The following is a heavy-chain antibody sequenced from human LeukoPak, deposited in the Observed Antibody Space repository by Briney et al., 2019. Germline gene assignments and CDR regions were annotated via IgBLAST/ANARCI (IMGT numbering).Heavy chain of an antibody. D-gene: IGHD3-10*01. CDR2: ISAYNGNT. J-gene: IGHJ4*02. CDR3: AKDLIRDGSYYGSGSTDY. CDR1: GYSFTSYG. Sequence: ASVKVSCTASGYSFTSYGISWVRQAPGQGLEWMGWISAYNGNTNYAQKLQGRVTMTTDTSTSTAYMELRSLRSDDTAVYYCAKDLIRDGSYYGSGSTDYWGQGTLVTVSS. V-gene: IGHV1-18*01.